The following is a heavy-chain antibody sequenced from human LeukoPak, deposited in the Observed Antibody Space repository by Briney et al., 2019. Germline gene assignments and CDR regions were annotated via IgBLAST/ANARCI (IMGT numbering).Heavy chain of an antibody. CDR1: GFTLSNYA. Sequence: RGGSLRLSCSASGFTLSNYALHWVRQAPGKALEYVSAISANGGSTYYADSVKGRFTISRDNSKNTLYLQMSSLRAEDTAVYYCVRNSAWGSEDYWGQGTLVTVSS. J-gene: IGHJ4*02. V-gene: IGHV3-64D*09. CDR3: VRNSAWGSEDY. D-gene: IGHD7-27*01. CDR2: ISANGGST.